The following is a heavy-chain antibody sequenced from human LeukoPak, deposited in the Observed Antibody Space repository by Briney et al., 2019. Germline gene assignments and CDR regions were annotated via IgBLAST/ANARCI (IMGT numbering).Heavy chain of an antibody. J-gene: IGHJ3*02. CDR2: IIPIFGTA. Sequence: GASVKVSCKASGGTFSSYAISWVRQAPGQGLEWMGGIIPIFGTANYAQKFQGRVTITADESTSTAYVELSSLRSEDTAVYYCARGRQSDAFDIWGQGTMVTVSS. V-gene: IGHV1-69*13. CDR1: GGTFSSYA. CDR3: ARGRQSDAFDI.